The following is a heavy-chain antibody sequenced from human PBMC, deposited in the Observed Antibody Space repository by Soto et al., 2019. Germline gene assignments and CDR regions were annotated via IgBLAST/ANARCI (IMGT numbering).Heavy chain of an antibody. CDR1: GYTFTSYG. D-gene: IGHD3-22*01. J-gene: IGHJ4*02. Sequence: SVKVSCKASGYTFTSYGISWVRQAPGQALEWMGWISAYNGNTNYAQKLQGRVTMTTDTSTSTAYMELRSLRSDDTAVYYCARSYRQWLLLLPFDYWGQGTLFTVSS. CDR3: ARSYRQWLLLLPFDY. V-gene: IGHV1-18*01. CDR2: ISAYNGNT.